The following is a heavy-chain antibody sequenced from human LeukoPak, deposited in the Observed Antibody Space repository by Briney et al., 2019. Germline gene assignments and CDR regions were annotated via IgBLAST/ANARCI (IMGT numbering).Heavy chain of an antibody. Sequence: GRSLRLSCAASGFTFSSYGMHWVRQAPGKGLEWVAVIWYDGSNKYYADSVKGRFTISRDNSKNTLYLQMNSLRAEDTAMYYCARGTEDYGGSPDATIRRPFAIWGQGTLVTVST. CDR3: ARGTEDYGGSPDATIRRPFAI. CDR2: IWYDGSNK. D-gene: IGHD4-23*01. J-gene: IGHJ3*02. CDR1: GFTFSSYG. V-gene: IGHV3-33*01.